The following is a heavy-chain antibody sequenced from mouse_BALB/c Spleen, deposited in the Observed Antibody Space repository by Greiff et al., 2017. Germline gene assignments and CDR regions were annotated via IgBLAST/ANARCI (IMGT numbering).Heavy chain of an antibody. J-gene: IGHJ4*01. CDR1: GFTFSSYS. V-gene: IGHV5-9-4*01. CDR2: ISSGGSYT. Sequence: EVKVVESGGGLVKPGGSLKLSCAASGFTFSSYSMSWVRQSPEKRLEWVAEISSGGSYTYYPDTVTGRFTISRDNAKNTLYLEMSSLRSEDTAMYYCARDEGRDYAMDYWGQGTSVTVSS. CDR3: ARDEGRDYAMDY.